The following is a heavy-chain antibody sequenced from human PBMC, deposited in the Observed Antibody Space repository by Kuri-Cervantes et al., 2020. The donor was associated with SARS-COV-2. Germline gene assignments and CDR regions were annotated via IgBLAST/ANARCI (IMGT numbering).Heavy chain of an antibody. J-gene: IGHJ4*01. Sequence: GSLRLSCAVSGYSISSGYYWGWIRQPPGKGLEWIGGIYHSGSTYYNPSLKSRVTISVDTSKDQFSLKLSSVTAADTAVYYCARGGSVYYDSGVNRFYDYWGQGILVTGAS. D-gene: IGHD3-22*01. CDR1: GYSISSGYY. CDR2: IYHSGST. V-gene: IGHV4-38-2*01. CDR3: ARGGSVYYDSGVNRFYDY.